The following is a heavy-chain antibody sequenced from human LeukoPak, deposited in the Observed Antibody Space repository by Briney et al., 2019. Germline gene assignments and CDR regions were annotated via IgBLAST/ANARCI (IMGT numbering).Heavy chain of an antibody. CDR2: INPNSGVT. Sequence: ASVKVSCKASGYTFTSYYMHWVRQAPGQGLEWMGWINPNSGVTNYAQKFKGRVTMTSDSSKSTAYIDLSRLTSDDTALYYCARGGITARPGLDTYYYYYMDVWGKGTTVTVSS. V-gene: IGHV1-2*02. CDR3: ARGGITARPGLDTYYYYYMDV. J-gene: IGHJ6*03. CDR1: GYTFTSYY. D-gene: IGHD6-6*01.